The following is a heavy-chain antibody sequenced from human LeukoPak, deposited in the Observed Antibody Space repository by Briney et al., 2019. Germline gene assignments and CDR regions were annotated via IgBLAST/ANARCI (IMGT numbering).Heavy chain of an antibody. D-gene: IGHD4-17*01. CDR1: GCTLSTYA. V-gene: IGHV1-69*13. CDR3: ARLPVGSVRYGPL. J-gene: IGHJ4*02. Sequence: SVKVSCKTSGCTLSTYAIIWVRQAPGQGLEWMGGIIPVFGTADYAQKFLGRVTLNADESTSTAYMELSSLRSEDTAVYYCARLPVGSVRYGPLWGQGTLVTVSS. CDR2: IIPVFGTA.